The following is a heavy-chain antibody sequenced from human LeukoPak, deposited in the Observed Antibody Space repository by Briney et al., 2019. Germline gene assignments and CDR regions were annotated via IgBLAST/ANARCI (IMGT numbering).Heavy chain of an antibody. CDR1: GGSFSGYY. Sequence: SETLSLTCAVYGGSFSGYYWSWIRQPPGKGLEWIGEINHSGSTNYNPSLKSRVTISVDTSKNQFSLKLSSVTAADTAVYYCARVGDTYAFDIWGQGTMVTVSS. V-gene: IGHV4-34*01. CDR2: INHSGST. D-gene: IGHD2-21*01. J-gene: IGHJ3*02. CDR3: ARVGDTYAFDI.